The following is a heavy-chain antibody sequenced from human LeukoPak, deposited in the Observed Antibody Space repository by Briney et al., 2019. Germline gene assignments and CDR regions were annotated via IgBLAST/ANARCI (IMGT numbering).Heavy chain of an antibody. D-gene: IGHD4-17*01. V-gene: IGHV4-59*08. CDR3: ARLDTTVTTFDY. CDR1: GGSISRDY. J-gene: IGHJ4*02. CDR2: IYYSGST. Sequence: SETLSLTCTVSGGSISRDYWSWIRQPPGKGVEWGGYIYYSGSTNYNPSLKSRFPISVDTSKNQFSLKLSSVTAADPAVYYCARLDTTVTTFDYWGQGTLVTVSS.